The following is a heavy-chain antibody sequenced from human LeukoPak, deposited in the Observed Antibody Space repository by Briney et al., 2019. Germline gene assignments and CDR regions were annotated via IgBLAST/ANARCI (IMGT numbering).Heavy chain of an antibody. CDR1: GGSISSYY. D-gene: IGHD1-26*01. CDR3: ARLGGGSYEVDY. V-gene: IGHV4-59*08. CDR2: IYYSGST. Sequence: SETLSLTCTVSGGSISSYYWSWIRQPPGKGLEWIGYIYYSGSTNYNPSLKSRVTISVDTSKNQFSLRLSSVTAADTAVYYCARLGGGSYEVDYWGQGTLVTVSS. J-gene: IGHJ4*02.